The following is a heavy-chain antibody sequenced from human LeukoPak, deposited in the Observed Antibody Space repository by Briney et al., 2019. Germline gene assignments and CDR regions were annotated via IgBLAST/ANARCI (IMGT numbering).Heavy chain of an antibody. D-gene: IGHD5-18*01. Sequence: GGSLRLSCAASGFTFSSYSMNWVRQAPGKGLEWVSSISSSSSYVYYADSVKGRFTISRDNAKNSLYLQMNSLRAEDTAVYYCARSPLRVPPRYSYGPPFPWFDPWGQGTLVTVSS. CDR2: ISSSSSYV. CDR1: GFTFSSYS. CDR3: ARSPLRVPPRYSYGPPFPWFDP. V-gene: IGHV3-21*01. J-gene: IGHJ5*02.